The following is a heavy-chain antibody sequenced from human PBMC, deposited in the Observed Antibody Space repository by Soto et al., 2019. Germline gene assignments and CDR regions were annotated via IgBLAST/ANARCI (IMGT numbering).Heavy chain of an antibody. D-gene: IGHD3-22*01. Sequence: LRISCAASRFTFSDYYISWIRQVPGKGLEWVSYISSSSSYTNYADSVKGRFTIARDNSKDTLYLQMNSLRVEDTAVYDCARDFSMVVVGRGYWGQGT. CDR3: ARDFSMVVVGRGY. V-gene: IGHV3-11*05. CDR1: RFTFSDYY. CDR2: ISSSSSYT. J-gene: IGHJ4*02.